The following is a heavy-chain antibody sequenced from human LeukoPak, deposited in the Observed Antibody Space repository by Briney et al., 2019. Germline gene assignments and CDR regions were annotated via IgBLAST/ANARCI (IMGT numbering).Heavy chain of an antibody. D-gene: IGHD2-2*01. V-gene: IGHV1-69*04. J-gene: IGHJ4*02. CDR1: GGTFSSYA. CDR3: ARASSIVVVPAAPPGDY. Sequence: SVKVSCKASGGTFSSYAISWVRQAPGQGLEWMGRIIPILGIANYAQKFQGRVTITADKSTSTAYMELSSLRSEDTAVYYCARASSIVVVPAAPPGDYWGQRTLVTVSS. CDR2: IIPILGIA.